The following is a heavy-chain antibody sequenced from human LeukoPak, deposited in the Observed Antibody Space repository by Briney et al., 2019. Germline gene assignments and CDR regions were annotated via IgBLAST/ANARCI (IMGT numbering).Heavy chain of an antibody. D-gene: IGHD1-26*01. CDR1: GYTFTSYA. V-gene: IGHV1-3*01. Sequence: GASVKVSCKASGYTFTSYAMHWVRQAPGQRLEWMGWINAGNGNTKYSQKFQGRVTITRDTSASTAYMELSSLRSEDTAVYYCAGERPRRGSYFDYWGQGTLVTVSS. CDR2: INAGNGNT. CDR3: AGERPRRGSYFDY. J-gene: IGHJ4*02.